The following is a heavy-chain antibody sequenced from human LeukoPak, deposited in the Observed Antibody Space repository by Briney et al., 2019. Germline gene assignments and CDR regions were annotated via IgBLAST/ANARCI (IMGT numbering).Heavy chain of an antibody. CDR1: GGSISSGSYY. Sequence: PSQTLSLTCTASGGSISSGSYYWSWIRQPAGKGLEWIGRIYTSGRTNYNPSLKSRVTISVDTSKNQFSLKLSSVTAADTAVYYCARGGSSWYSDWFDPWGQGTLVTVSS. D-gene: IGHD6-13*01. V-gene: IGHV4-61*02. CDR2: IYTSGRT. J-gene: IGHJ5*02. CDR3: ARGGSSWYSDWFDP.